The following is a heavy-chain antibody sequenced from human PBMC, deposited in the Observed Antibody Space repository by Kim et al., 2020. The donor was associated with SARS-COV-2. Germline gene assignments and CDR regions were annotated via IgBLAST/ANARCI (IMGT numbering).Heavy chain of an antibody. Sequence: GGSLRLSCAASGFTFSSYAMHWVRQAPGKGLEWVAVISYDGSNKYYADSVKGRFTISRDNSKNTLYLQMNSLRAEDTAVYYCARGDSGYDASKAFDIWGQGTMVTVSS. D-gene: IGHD5-12*01. J-gene: IGHJ3*02. CDR3: ARGDSGYDASKAFDI. CDR1: GFTFSSYA. CDR2: ISYDGSNK. V-gene: IGHV3-30*04.